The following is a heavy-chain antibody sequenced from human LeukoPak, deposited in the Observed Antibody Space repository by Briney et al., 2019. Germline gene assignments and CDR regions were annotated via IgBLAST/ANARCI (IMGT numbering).Heavy chain of an antibody. Sequence: GGSLRLSCVVSGFTFSSYWMHWVRQVPGRGLESVSRINNDGSSISYAGSVKGRFTIARDNAKNTLYLQMNNLRVEDTPVYYCARGLLYFWGRGTLVTVSS. D-gene: IGHD3-16*01. J-gene: IGHJ4*02. V-gene: IGHV3-74*01. CDR1: GFTFSSYW. CDR2: INNDGSSI. CDR3: ARGLLYF.